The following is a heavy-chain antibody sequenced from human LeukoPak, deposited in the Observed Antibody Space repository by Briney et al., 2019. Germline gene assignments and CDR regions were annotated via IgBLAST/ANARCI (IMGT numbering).Heavy chain of an antibody. CDR2: FYHSGTT. Sequence: PSETLSLTCTVSGYSISGGSYWGWIRQPPGKGLQWLGSFYHSGTTYYNPSLKSRVTISVDPSKNQFSLKLSSVTAADTAVYYCGSPDQYSSAWYPFAYWGQGTLVTVSS. CDR3: GSPDQYSSAWYPFAY. D-gene: IGHD6-19*01. CDR1: GYSISGGSY. J-gene: IGHJ4*02. V-gene: IGHV4-38-2*02.